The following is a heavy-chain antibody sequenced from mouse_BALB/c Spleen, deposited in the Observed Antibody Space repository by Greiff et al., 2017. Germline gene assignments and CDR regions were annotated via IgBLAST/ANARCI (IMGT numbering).Heavy chain of an antibody. CDR3: ARAGLYRYDVFAY. J-gene: IGHJ3*01. V-gene: IGHV2-9*02. CDR1: GFSLTSYG. Sequence: QVQLKQSGPGLVAPSQSLSITCTVSGFSLTSYGVHWVRQPPGKGLEWLGVIWAGGSTNYNSALMSRLSISKDNSKSQVFLKMNSLQTDDTAMYYCARAGLYRYDVFAYWGQGTLVTVSA. CDR2: IWAGGST. D-gene: IGHD2-14*01.